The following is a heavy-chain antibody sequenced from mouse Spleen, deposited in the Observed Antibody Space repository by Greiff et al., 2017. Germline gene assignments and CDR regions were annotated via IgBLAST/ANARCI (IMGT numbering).Heavy chain of an antibody. CDR3: APHWDNWYFDV. J-gene: IGHJ1*03. CDR2: INPNNGGT. Sequence: EVQLQQSGPELVKPGASVKISCKASGYTFTDYYMNWVKQSHGKSLEWIGDINPNNGGTSYNQKFKGKATLTVDKSSSTAYMELRSLTSEDSAVYYCAPHWDNWYFDVWGTGTTVTVSS. CDR1: GYTFTDYY. V-gene: IGHV1-26*01. D-gene: IGHD4-1*01.